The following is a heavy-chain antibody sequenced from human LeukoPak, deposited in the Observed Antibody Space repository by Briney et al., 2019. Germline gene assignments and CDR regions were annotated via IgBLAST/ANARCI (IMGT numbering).Heavy chain of an antibody. CDR2: IIGSGGTT. J-gene: IGHJ4*02. Sequence: PGGSLRLSCAASGITFNSYTMNWVRQAPGKGLEWVSGIIGSGGTTYYADSVKGRFTISRDNSKNTLYLQMNSLRAEDTALYYCAKDINWASFESWGQGTLVTVSS. CDR3: AKDINWASFES. D-gene: IGHD7-27*01. CDR1: GITFNSYT. V-gene: IGHV3-23*01.